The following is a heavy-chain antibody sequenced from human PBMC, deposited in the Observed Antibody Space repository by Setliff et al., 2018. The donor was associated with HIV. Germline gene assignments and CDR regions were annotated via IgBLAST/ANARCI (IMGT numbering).Heavy chain of an antibody. V-gene: IGHV4-61*09. J-gene: IGHJ4*02. Sequence: SETLSLTCTVSGGSISSGTYYWSWIRQSAEKGLEWIGHVSSSGSTTYNPSLKSRVTISVDVSKNQFSLMLDSVTAADAALYFCARDVMEWFGSYFDHWGQGALVTVSS. CDR2: VSSSGST. D-gene: IGHD3-3*01. CDR3: ARDVMEWFGSYFDH. CDR1: GGSISSGTYY.